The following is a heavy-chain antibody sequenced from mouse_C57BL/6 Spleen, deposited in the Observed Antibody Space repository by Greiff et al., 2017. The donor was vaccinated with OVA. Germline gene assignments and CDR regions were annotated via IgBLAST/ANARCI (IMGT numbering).Heavy chain of an antibody. Sequence: EVMLVESGGGLVQPKGSLKLSCAASGFSFNTYAMNWVRQAPGKGLEWVARIRSKSNNYATYYADSVKDRFTISRDDSESMLYLQMNNLKTEDTAMYYCVRHDYGPAWFAYWGQGTLVTVSA. CDR2: IRSKSNNYAT. D-gene: IGHD1-1*02. CDR3: VRHDYGPAWFAY. J-gene: IGHJ3*01. V-gene: IGHV10-1*01. CDR1: GFSFNTYA.